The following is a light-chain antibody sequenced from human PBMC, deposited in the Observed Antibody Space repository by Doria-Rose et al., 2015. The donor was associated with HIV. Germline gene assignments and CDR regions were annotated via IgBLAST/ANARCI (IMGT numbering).Light chain of an antibody. V-gene: IGKV4-1*01. Sequence: DIRLTQSPESLGMSLGERATLNCKSNQSLLYTSKNYLAWYQQKPGQPPTLLIYWASTRQSGVPARFSGSESETDFTRTISCLEAEGVAVYYCQQYYYTPSFGSGTTVDIK. CDR3: QQYYYTPS. J-gene: IGKJ3*01. CDR1: QSLLYTSKNY. CDR2: WAS.